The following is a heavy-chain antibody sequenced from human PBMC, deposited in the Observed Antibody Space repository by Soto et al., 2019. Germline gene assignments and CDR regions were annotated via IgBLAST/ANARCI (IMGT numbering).Heavy chain of an antibody. D-gene: IGHD3-3*01. CDR1: GYTFTSYA. J-gene: IGHJ6*02. Sequence: EASVKVSCKASGYTFTSYAMHWVRQAPGQRLEWMGWINAGNGNTKYSQKFQGRVTITRDTSASTAYMELSSLRSEDTAVYYCARDLYYDFWSGYSGYYYYGMDVWGQGTTVTVSS. CDR2: INAGNGNT. CDR3: ARDLYYDFWSGYSGYYYYGMDV. V-gene: IGHV1-3*01.